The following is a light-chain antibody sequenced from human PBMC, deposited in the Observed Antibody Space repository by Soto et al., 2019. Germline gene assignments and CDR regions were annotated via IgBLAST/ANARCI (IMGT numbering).Light chain of an antibody. CDR2: DVS. CDR3: SSYTSRSMPNYV. Sequence: QSVLTQPASVSGSPGQSITISCTGTSSDVGGYNYVSWYQQHPGKAPKLMIYDVSNRPSGVSNRFSGSKSGNTASLTISGLQAEDEADYYCSSYTSRSMPNYVFGTGTKVTVL. J-gene: IGLJ1*01. V-gene: IGLV2-14*01. CDR1: SSDVGGYNY.